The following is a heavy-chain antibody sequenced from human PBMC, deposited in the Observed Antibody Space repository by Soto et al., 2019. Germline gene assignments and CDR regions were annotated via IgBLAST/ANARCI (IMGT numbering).Heavy chain of an antibody. Sequence: PSETLSLTCTVSGYSIRNGYYWGWIRQPPGKGLGWIGTIYHSGTTNYNSYLKSRLSLSVDMSKNQFSLKLASVTAADTAVYFCARSQRGRTAFTFDYWGQGALVTVSS. V-gene: IGHV4-38-2*02. J-gene: IGHJ4*02. CDR1: GYSIRNGYY. D-gene: IGHD3-16*01. CDR3: ARSQRGRTAFTFDY. CDR2: IYHSGTT.